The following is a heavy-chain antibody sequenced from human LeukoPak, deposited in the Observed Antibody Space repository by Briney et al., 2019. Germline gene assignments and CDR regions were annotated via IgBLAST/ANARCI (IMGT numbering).Heavy chain of an antibody. CDR2: ISSGGSSI. J-gene: IGHJ4*02. CDR3: ARRTAGGRCFDY. D-gene: IGHD6-13*01. CDR1: GFTFSDYH. Sequence: GGSLRLSCAVSGFTFSDYHMSWIRPAPGKGLEWISYISSGGSSISHADSVKGRFTISRDNAENSLYLQMNSLRAEDTAVYYCARRTAGGRCFDYWGQGTLVTVSS. V-gene: IGHV3-11*01.